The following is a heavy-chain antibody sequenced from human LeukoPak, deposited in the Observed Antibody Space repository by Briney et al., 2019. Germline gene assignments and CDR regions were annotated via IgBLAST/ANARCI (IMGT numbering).Heavy chain of an antibody. J-gene: IGHJ2*01. V-gene: IGHV3-74*01. CDR3: ARKSDCSGGSCYQKGPHPNWYFDL. CDR2: INSDGSST. Sequence: GGSLRLSCAASGFTFSRHWMHWVRQAPGKGLVWVSRINSDGSSTSYADSVKGRFTISRDNAKNTLYLQMNSLRAEDTAVYYCARKSDCSGGSCYQKGPHPNWYFDLWGRGTLVTVSS. CDR1: GFTFSRHW. D-gene: IGHD2-15*01.